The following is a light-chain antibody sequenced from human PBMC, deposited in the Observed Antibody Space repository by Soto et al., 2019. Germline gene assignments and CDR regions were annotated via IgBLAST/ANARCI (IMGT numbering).Light chain of an antibody. CDR1: SSNIGSNT. Sequence: QSVLTQPPSASGTPGQRVTISCSGSSSNIGSNTVNWYQQLPGTAPKLLIYSNNQRPSGVPDRFSGSKSGTSASLAISGLQSEEEADYYCAAWEDSLNGYVFGTGTKLTVL. CDR3: AAWEDSLNGYV. V-gene: IGLV1-44*01. J-gene: IGLJ1*01. CDR2: SNN.